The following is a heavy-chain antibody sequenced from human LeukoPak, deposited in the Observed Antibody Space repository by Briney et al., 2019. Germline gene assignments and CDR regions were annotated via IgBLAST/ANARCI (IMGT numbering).Heavy chain of an antibody. CDR3: ARGAAAGILRNWYFDL. J-gene: IGHJ2*01. Sequence: ASVKVSCKASGYTFTGYYMHWVRQAPGQGLECMGWINSNSGGTNYVQKFQGRVTMTRDTSISTAYLELSSLRSDDTAAYYCARGAAAGILRNWYFDLWGRGTLVTVSS. CDR1: GYTFTGYY. D-gene: IGHD6-13*01. V-gene: IGHV1-2*02. CDR2: INSNSGGT.